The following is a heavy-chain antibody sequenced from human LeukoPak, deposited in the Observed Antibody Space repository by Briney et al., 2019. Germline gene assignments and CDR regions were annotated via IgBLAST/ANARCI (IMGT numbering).Heavy chain of an antibody. D-gene: IGHD3-22*01. CDR3: ARDRLIGGIVVVITTPFDY. CDR1: GYSFTSNY. Sequence: ASVKVSCKASGYSFTSNYIHWVRQAPGQGLEWMGMIYPRDGSTSYAQKFQGRVTVTRDTSTSTVHMELSGLRSEDTAVYYCARDRLIGGIVVVITTPFDYWGQGTLVTVSS. V-gene: IGHV1-46*01. CDR2: IYPRDGST. J-gene: IGHJ4*02.